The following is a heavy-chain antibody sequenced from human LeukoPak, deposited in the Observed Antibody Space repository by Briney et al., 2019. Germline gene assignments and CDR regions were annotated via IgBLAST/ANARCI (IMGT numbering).Heavy chain of an antibody. CDR3: ARHPLDYYYFYYMDV. Sequence: SETLSLTCAVSGYSISSGYYWGWIRQPPGKGLEWIGSIYHSGSTYYNPSLKSRVTISVDTSKNQFSLKLSSVTAADTAVYFCARHPLDYYYFYYMDVWGKGTTVTVSS. V-gene: IGHV4-38-2*01. CDR2: IYHSGST. CDR1: GYSISSGYY. J-gene: IGHJ6*03.